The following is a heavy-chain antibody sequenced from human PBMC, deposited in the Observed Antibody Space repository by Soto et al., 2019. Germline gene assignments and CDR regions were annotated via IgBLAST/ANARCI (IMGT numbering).Heavy chain of an antibody. Sequence: ASVKVSCKVSGYTLTDLSMHWVRQAPGKGLEWMGGFDPEDGETIYAQKFQGRVTMTEDTSTDTAYMELSSLRSEDTAVYYCARGYDSSGYYYSYFAYWGQGTLVPGSS. J-gene: IGHJ4*02. D-gene: IGHD3-22*01. CDR1: GYTLTDLS. V-gene: IGHV1-24*01. CDR3: ARGYDSSGYYYSYFAY. CDR2: FDPEDGET.